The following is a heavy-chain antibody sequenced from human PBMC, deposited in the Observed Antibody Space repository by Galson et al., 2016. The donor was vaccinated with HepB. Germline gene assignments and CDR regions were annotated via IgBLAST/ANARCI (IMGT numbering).Heavy chain of an antibody. CDR2: ISGSGGNT. V-gene: IGHV3-23*01. Sequence: SLRLSCAASGFTFSSYAINWVRQAPGKGLEWVSVISGSGGNTYYADSVKGRFIISRDNSKNTLYLQMNSLRAEDTAVDYCARDPYNLVGASQPAFDSWGHGTMVTVSS. CDR1: GFTFSSYA. CDR3: ARDPYNLVGASQPAFDS. D-gene: IGHD1-26*01. J-gene: IGHJ3*02.